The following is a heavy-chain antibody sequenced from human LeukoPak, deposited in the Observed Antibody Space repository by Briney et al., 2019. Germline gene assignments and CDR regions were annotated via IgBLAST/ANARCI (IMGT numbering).Heavy chain of an antibody. J-gene: IGHJ3*02. Sequence: PSEALSLTCTVSGGSISSYYWSWIRQPAGKGLEWIGRIYTSGSTNYNPSLKSRVTMSVDTSKNQFSLKLSSVTAADTAVYYCARSPRYCSGTSCYTGAFDIWGQGTMVTVSS. CDR2: IYTSGST. CDR3: ARSPRYCSGTSCYTGAFDI. D-gene: IGHD2-2*02. V-gene: IGHV4-4*07. CDR1: GGSISSYY.